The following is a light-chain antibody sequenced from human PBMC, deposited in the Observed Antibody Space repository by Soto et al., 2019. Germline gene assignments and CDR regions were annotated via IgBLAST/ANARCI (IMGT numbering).Light chain of an antibody. Sequence: EIVLTQSPGNLSLSPGERATLSCRASQSVSSSYLARYQQKPGQAPRLLIYGASSRATGIPDRFSGSGSGTDFTLTISRLEPEYFAVYYCQQYGSSPTFGGGTKVEIK. J-gene: IGKJ4*01. CDR1: QSVSSSY. CDR2: GAS. CDR3: QQYGSSPT. V-gene: IGKV3-20*01.